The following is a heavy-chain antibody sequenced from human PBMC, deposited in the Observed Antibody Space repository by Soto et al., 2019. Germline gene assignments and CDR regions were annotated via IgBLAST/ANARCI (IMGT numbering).Heavy chain of an antibody. J-gene: IGHJ5*02. CDR2: ISSNSAYI. CDR3: TRDASRDSSARGWFDP. Sequence: GGSLRLSCAASGFTFRSFTTNWVRQAPGKGLEWVSTISSNSAYIYYTDALRGRFTISRDNAKNSMHLQMNSLRAEDTAVYYCTRDASRDSSARGWFDPWGPGTLVTVSS. D-gene: IGHD6-13*01. CDR1: GFTFRSFT. V-gene: IGHV3-21*01.